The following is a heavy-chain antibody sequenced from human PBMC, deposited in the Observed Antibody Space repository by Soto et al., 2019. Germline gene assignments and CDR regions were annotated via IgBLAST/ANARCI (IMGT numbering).Heavy chain of an antibody. CDR2: ISGGGETT. Sequence: EVQLLESGGTLVQPGGSLRLYCAASGFTFSSYAMSWVRQAPGSGLECVSIISGGGETTYYANSVKGRFTISRDNSKNTLYLQMSSLRAEDTALYFCAKDLSLNGGNSNGYYDYWGQGTRVTVSS. J-gene: IGHJ4*02. CDR3: AKDLSLNGGNSNGYYDY. D-gene: IGHD2-15*01. V-gene: IGHV3-23*01. CDR1: GFTFSSYA.